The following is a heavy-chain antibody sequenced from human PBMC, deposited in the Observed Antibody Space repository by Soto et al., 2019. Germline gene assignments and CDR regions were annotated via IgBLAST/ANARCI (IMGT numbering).Heavy chain of an antibody. CDR3: VRGGGGGLFDP. CDR1: GFTFSDYY. J-gene: IGHJ5*02. D-gene: IGHD2-15*01. Sequence: GGSLRLSCASSGFTFSDYYMSWIRQAPGKGLEWLSYISPGSRYPAYADSVKGRFTISRDNARRSLSLRMNSLTVDDTAIYYCVRGGGGGLFDPWGQGSMVTVSS. CDR2: ISPGSRYP. V-gene: IGHV3-11*06.